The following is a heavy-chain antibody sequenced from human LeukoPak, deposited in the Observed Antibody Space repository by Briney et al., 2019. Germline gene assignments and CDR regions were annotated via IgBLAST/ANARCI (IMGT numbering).Heavy chain of an antibody. CDR2: IIPIFGTA. J-gene: IGHJ4*02. CDR3: AREWYSSSWYLDY. CDR1: GGTFSSYA. V-gene: IGHV1-69*13. D-gene: IGHD6-13*01. Sequence: SVTVSCKASGGTFSSYAISWVRQAPGQGLEWMGGIIPIFGTANYAQKFQGRVTITADESTSTAYMELSSLRSEDTAVYYCAREWYSSSWYLDYWGQGTLVTVSS.